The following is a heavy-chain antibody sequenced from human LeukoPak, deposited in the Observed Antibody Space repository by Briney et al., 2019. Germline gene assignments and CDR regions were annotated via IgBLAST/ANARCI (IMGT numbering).Heavy chain of an antibody. D-gene: IGHD2-2*01. CDR1: GGSISSYY. J-gene: IGHJ6*03. Sequence: SSETLSLTCTVSGGSISSYYWSWIRQPAGKGLEWIGRIYTSGSTNYNPSLKSRVTMSVDTSKNQFSLKLSSVTAADTAVYYCARESALGCSSTSCYYYYMDVWGKGTTVTVSS. CDR3: ARESALGCSSTSCYYYYMDV. V-gene: IGHV4-4*07. CDR2: IYTSGST.